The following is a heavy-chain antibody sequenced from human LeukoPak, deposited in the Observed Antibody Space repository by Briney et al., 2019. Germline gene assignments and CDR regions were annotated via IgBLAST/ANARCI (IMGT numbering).Heavy chain of an antibody. D-gene: IGHD1-1*01. V-gene: IGHV3-53*01. J-gene: IGHJ3*02. CDR1: GFTVSSNY. Sequence: GGSLRLSCAASGFTVSSNYMSWVRQAPGKGLEWVSVIYSGGSTYYSDSVKGRFTISRDNSKNTLYLQMNSLRAEDTAVYYCARDPASTRSERYAFDIWGQGTMVTVSS. CDR3: ARDPASTRSERYAFDI. CDR2: IYSGGST.